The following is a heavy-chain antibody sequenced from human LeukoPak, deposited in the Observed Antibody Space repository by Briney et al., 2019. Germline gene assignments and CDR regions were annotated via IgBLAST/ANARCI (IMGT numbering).Heavy chain of an antibody. J-gene: IGHJ4*02. CDR3: AKGIRSITGTTLVYFDY. Sequence: GGSLRLSCAASGFTFDSYAMNWVRQAPGKGLEWVSSISSSSSYIYYADSVKGRFTISRDNSKNTLYLQMNSLRAEDTAVYYCAKGIRSITGTTLVYFDYWGQGTLVTVSS. CDR1: GFTFDSYA. V-gene: IGHV3-21*04. CDR2: ISSSSSYI. D-gene: IGHD1-7*01.